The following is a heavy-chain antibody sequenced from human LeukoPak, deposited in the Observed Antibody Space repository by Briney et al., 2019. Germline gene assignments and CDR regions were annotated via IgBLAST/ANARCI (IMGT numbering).Heavy chain of an antibody. CDR1: GSRFTSYW. Sequence: GASLKISCKGSGSRFTSYWIGWVRQMPGKGLEWMGIIYPGESDTRYSPSFQGQVTISADKSISTAYLQWSSLKASDTAMYYCARLVVAAAGTKNYYYYYGMDVWGQGTTVTVSS. CDR2: IYPGESDT. J-gene: IGHJ6*02. D-gene: IGHD6-13*01. CDR3: ARLVVAAAGTKNYYYYYGMDV. V-gene: IGHV5-51*01.